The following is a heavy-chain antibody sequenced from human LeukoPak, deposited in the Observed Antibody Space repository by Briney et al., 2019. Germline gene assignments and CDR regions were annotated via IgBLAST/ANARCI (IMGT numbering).Heavy chain of an antibody. J-gene: IGHJ4*02. CDR1: GFTFSSYG. Sequence: GGSLRLSCAASGFTFSSYGMHWVRQAPGKGLEWVAVISYDGSNKYYADSVKGRFTISRDNSKNTLYLQMNSLRAEDTAVYYCAKEMAPGLWFGNFDYWGQGTLVTVSS. CDR2: ISYDGSNK. D-gene: IGHD3-10*01. CDR3: AKEMAPGLWFGNFDY. V-gene: IGHV3-30*18.